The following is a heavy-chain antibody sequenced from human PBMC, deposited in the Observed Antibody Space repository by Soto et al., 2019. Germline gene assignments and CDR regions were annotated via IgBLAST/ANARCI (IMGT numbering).Heavy chain of an antibody. D-gene: IGHD2-2*01. J-gene: IGHJ6*03. CDR3: VKGGRRQYCSSTSCANRNYYYYYMDV. Sequence: GGSLRLSCAASGFTFSSYAMSWVRQAPGKGLEWVSAISGSGGSTYYADSVKGRFTISRDNSKNTLYLQMNSLRAEDTAVYYCVKGGRRQYCSSTSCANRNYYYYYMDVWGKGTTVTVSS. CDR2: ISGSGGST. CDR1: GFTFSSYA. V-gene: IGHV3-23*01.